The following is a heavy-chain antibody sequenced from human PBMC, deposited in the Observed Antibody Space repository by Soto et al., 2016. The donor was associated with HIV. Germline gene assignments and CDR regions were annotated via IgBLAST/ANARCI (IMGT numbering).Heavy chain of an antibody. D-gene: IGHD4-17*01. CDR3: ARGPYYGDYPDYSYYYMDV. CDR2: FDPEDGEK. V-gene: IGHV1-24*01. J-gene: IGHJ6*03. CDR1: GYILTELS. Sequence: QVQVVQSGAEVKKPGASVRVSCKVSGYILTELSMHWVRQAPGKGLEWMGRFDPEDGEKIYAQRFQGRVIMTEDTSTDTAFMELSSLRFDDTAVYYCARGPYYGDYPDYSYYYMDVWGEGTTVTVSS.